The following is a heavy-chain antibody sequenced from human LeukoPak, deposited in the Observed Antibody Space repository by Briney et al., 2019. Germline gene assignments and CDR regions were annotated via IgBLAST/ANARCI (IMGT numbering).Heavy chain of an antibody. J-gene: IGHJ4*02. CDR2: TNQEGSEK. CDR1: GFSVSSYW. V-gene: IGHV3-7*01. CDR3: ARVVRGGEFDY. Sequence: KSGGSLRLSCAASGFSVSSYWMSWVRQAPGKGLEWVANTNQEGSEKYYVDSVKGRFTISKDNAKNSLYLQMNSLRAEDTAVYYCARVVRGGEFDYWGQGTLVTVSS. D-gene: IGHD3-10*01.